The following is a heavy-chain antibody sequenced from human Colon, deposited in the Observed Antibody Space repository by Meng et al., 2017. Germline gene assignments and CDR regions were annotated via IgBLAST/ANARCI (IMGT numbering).Heavy chain of an antibody. D-gene: IGHD2-2*01. V-gene: IGHV4-30-4*01. CDR1: GCSINSPDYY. CDR3: ARNPVIPDARTFDF. J-gene: IGHJ4*02. CDR2: IHSSGNT. Sequence: HLQESGPGVVKTSQHLSRTCTISGCSINSPDYYWNWIRQSPGKGLEWLGYIHSSGNTYYTPSLKSRLTMSLDTSKNQFSLRLTSVTAADTAVYYCARNPVIPDARTFDFWGQGALVTVSS.